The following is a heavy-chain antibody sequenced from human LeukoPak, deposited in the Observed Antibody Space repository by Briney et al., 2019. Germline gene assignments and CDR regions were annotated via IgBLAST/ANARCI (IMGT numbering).Heavy chain of an antibody. CDR3: ARGIAAAGSLYYYYYMDV. J-gene: IGHJ6*03. D-gene: IGHD6-13*01. V-gene: IGHV3-7*04. Sequence: GGSLRLSCAASGFTFSSYWMSWVRQAPGKGLEWVANINQDGSEKYYVDSVKGRFTISRDNAKNSLYLQMNSLRAEDTAVYYCARGIAAAGSLYYYYYMDVWGKGTTVTVSS. CDR1: GFTFSSYW. CDR2: INQDGSEK.